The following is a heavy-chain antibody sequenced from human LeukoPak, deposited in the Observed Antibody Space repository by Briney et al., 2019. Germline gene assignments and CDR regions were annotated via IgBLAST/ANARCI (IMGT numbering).Heavy chain of an antibody. Sequence: GGSLRLSCAASGFTVSLSYMSWVSQAPGRGLEWVSMIHSAGSTYYADSVRGRFTISRDNSKAKLFLQMNSLKADDTAVYFCARVIRSGNYYFDYWGQGTLVTVSS. CDR3: ARVIRSGNYYFDY. J-gene: IGHJ4*02. CDR1: GFTVSLSY. D-gene: IGHD6-25*01. CDR2: IHSAGST. V-gene: IGHV3-53*01.